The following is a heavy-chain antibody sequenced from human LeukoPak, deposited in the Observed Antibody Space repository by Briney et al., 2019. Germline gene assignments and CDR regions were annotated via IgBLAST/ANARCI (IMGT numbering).Heavy chain of an antibody. CDR1: GYTFTSNA. CDR2: MNAGNGNT. Sequence: ASVKVSCKASGYTFTSNAIHWLRQAPGQRPEWMGWMNAGNGNTKYSQKFQGRITLIRDTSAATAYMELSSLRHDDLAVYYCARGRGTSGSNRDFYYYYYMDVWGKGTTVTVSS. J-gene: IGHJ6*03. V-gene: IGHV1-3*01. D-gene: IGHD2-15*01. CDR3: ARGRGTSGSNRDFYYYYYMDV.